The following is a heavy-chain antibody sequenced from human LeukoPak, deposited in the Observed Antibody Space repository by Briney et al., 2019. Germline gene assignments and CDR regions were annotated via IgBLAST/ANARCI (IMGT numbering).Heavy chain of an antibody. J-gene: IGHJ4*02. CDR3: ARVSVITQYGGSPDYFAS. CDR1: GYTFTGYY. CDR2: INPNSGGT. D-gene: IGHD2-15*01. Sequence: ASVKVSCKASGYTFTGYYMHWVRQAPGQGLEWMGWINPNSGGTNYAQKFQGRVTMTRDTSISTAYMELSRLRSDDTAVYYCARVSVITQYGGSPDYFASWGQGTLITVSS. V-gene: IGHV1-2*02.